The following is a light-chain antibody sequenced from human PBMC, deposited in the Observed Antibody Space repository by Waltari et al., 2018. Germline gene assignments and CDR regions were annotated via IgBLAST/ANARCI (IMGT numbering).Light chain of an antibody. CDR2: EVS. J-gene: IGLJ1*01. CDR3: SSHGGSNNFYV. Sequence: QSALTQPPSASGSPGQSVTISCTGTSRDVGGYTSVSWYQQHPGKAPKLMIYEVSERPPVVPDRFSGSKSGNTASLTVSGLQAEDEADYYCSSHGGSNNFYVFGSGTKVTVL. V-gene: IGLV2-8*01. CDR1: SRDVGGYTS.